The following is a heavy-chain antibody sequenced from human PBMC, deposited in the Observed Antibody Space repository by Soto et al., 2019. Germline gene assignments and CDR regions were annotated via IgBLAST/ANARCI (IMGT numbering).Heavy chain of an antibody. J-gene: IGHJ5*02. CDR3: ARAAIHGSSWYFWFDP. CDR2: IIPMFGTT. V-gene: IGHV1-69*01. D-gene: IGHD6-13*01. Sequence: QVQLVQSGSEVKMPGSSVKVSCKTSGGTFSRHAXNWVRQAPXQXXEWMGGIIPMFGTTNYAQKFKGRVTISADESTSTAYMELSSLRSEDAAVYYCARAAIHGSSWYFWFDPWGQGTLVTVSS. CDR1: GGTFSRHA.